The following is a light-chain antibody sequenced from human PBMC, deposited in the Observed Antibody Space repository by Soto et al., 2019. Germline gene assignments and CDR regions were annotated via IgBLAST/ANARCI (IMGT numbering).Light chain of an antibody. V-gene: IGLV2-14*01. J-gene: IGLJ6*01. Sequence: QSVLTQPASVSGSPGQSITVSCTGTNTDVGGYNYVSWYQHRPGKAPRLMIYEVSNRLSGVSNRFSGSKSGNTASLTISGLQSEDEADYYCTSYTPTGALVFGSGTQLTVL. CDR1: NTDVGGYNY. CDR2: EVS. CDR3: TSYTPTGALV.